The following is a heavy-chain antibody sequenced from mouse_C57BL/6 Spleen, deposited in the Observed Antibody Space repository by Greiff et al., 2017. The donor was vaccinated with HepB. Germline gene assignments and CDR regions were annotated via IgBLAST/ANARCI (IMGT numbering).Heavy chain of an antibody. D-gene: IGHD2-1*01. J-gene: IGHJ3*01. Sequence: DVQLQESGGGLVQPGGSLKLSCAASGFTFSDYYMYWVRQTPEKRLEWVAYISNGGGSTYYPDTVKGRFTISRDNAKNTLYLQMSRLKSEDTAMYYCARRGLYGNYVAYWGQGTLVTVSA. CDR1: GFTFSDYY. V-gene: IGHV5-12*01. CDR2: ISNGGGST. CDR3: ARRGLYGNYVAY.